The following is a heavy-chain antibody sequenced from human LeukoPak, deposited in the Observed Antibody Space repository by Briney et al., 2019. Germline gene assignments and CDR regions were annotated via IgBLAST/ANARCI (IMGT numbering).Heavy chain of an antibody. V-gene: IGHV1-69*13. Sequence: ASVKVSCKASGGTFSSYAISWVRQAPGQGLEWMGGIIPIFGTANYAQKFQGRVTITADESTSTAYMELSSLRSEDTAVYYCARGEYVYCSGGSCYSDYYYYYGMDVWGQGTTVTVSS. D-gene: IGHD2-15*01. CDR3: ARGEYVYCSGGSCYSDYYYYYGMDV. J-gene: IGHJ6*02. CDR2: IIPIFGTA. CDR1: GGTFSSYA.